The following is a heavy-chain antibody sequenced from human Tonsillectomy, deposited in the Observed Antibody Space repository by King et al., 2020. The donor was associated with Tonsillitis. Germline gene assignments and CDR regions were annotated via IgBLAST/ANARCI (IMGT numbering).Heavy chain of an antibody. CDR1: GFTFRDYY. CDR2: ISSSGTNT. V-gene: IGHV3-11*06. CDR3: ARDGRWGSSGFIDF. J-gene: IGHJ4*02. D-gene: IGHD3-22*01. Sequence: VQLVESGGGLVKTGGSLRLSCAAPGFTFRDYYMRWIRQAPGKGMEWVSHISSSGTNTNYADSVKGRFTISRDKAKNSLYLQMNSLRAEDTAVYYCARDGRWGSSGFIDFWGQGTLVTVSS.